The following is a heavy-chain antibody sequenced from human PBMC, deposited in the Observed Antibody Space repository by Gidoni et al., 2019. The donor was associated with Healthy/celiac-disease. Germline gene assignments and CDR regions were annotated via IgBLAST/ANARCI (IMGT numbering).Heavy chain of an antibody. J-gene: IGHJ6*02. CDR3: ARDEVYCSSTSCPNRYYYYYGMDV. Sequence: QVQLQESGPGLVKPSETLSLTCTVSGGSISSYYWSWIRQPAGKGLEWIGRIYTSGSTNYNPSLKSRVTMSVDTSKNQFSLKLSSVTAADTAVYYCARDEVYCSSTSCPNRYYYYYGMDVWGQGTTVTVSS. V-gene: IGHV4-4*07. CDR2: IYTSGST. D-gene: IGHD2-2*01. CDR1: GGSISSYY.